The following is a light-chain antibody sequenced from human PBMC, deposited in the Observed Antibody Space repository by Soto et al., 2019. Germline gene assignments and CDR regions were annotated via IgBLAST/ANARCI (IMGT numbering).Light chain of an antibody. CDR2: GAS. CDR1: QSVSSSY. CDR3: QQFGSSSWT. V-gene: IGKV3-20*01. Sequence: ESGLTQSPGTLSLSPGEKATLSCRASQSVSSSYLVWYQQKPGQAPRLLIYGASSRATGIPDRFSGSGSGTDFTLTVSRLEPEDFAVYYCQQFGSSSWTFGQGTKVDIK. J-gene: IGKJ1*01.